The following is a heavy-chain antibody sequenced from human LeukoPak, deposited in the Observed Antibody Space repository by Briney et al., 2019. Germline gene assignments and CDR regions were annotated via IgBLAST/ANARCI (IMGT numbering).Heavy chain of an antibody. D-gene: IGHD3-10*01. V-gene: IGHV4-4*02. CDR1: GGSISSSIW. CDR2: IYHSGST. Sequence: SETLSLTCAVSGGSISSSIWWSWVRQPPGKGLEWIGEIYHSGSTNYNPSLKSRVTISVDKSKNQFSLKLSSVTAADTAVYYCARVIVMVRGVIQSHYFDYWGQGTLVTVSS. J-gene: IGHJ4*02. CDR3: ARVIVMVRGVIQSHYFDY.